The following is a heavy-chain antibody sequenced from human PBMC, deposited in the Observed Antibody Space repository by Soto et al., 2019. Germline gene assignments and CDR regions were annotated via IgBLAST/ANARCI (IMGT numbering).Heavy chain of an antibody. V-gene: IGHV1-24*01. Sequence: ASVKVPCKFSGSTSTELSMHWGGRPPGKGLRGMGGFDPEDGETIYAQKFQGRVTMTEDTSTDTAYMELSSLRSEDTAVYYCATAKGNHYDILTGYYKEAAFDIWGQGTMVTVSS. J-gene: IGHJ3*02. CDR3: ATAKGNHYDILTGYYKEAAFDI. CDR2: FDPEDGET. CDR1: GSTSTELS. D-gene: IGHD3-9*01.